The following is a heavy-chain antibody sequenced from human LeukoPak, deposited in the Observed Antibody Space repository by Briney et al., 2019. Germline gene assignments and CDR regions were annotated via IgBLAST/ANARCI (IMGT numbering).Heavy chain of an antibody. CDR2: ISAYNGNT. V-gene: IGHV1-18*01. Sequence: GASVKVSCKASGYTFTSYGISCVRQASGQGLEWMGWISAYNGNTNYAQKLQGRVTMTTDTSTSTAYMELRSLRSDDTAVYYCARVPRYSYGSFYFDYWGQGTLVTVSS. CDR1: GYTFTSYG. J-gene: IGHJ4*02. CDR3: ARVPRYSYGSFYFDY. D-gene: IGHD5-18*01.